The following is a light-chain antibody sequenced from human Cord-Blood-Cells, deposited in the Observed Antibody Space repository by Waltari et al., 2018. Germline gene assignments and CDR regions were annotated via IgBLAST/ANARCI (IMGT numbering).Light chain of an antibody. CDR1: QSVSSN. Sequence: EIVMTQSPATLSVSPGERATLSCRASQSVSSNLAWYQQKPGQAPRLLIYGASTRATVIPARFSGSGSGTEFTRTISSLQSEDFAVYYGQQYNNWPPLTFGGGTKVEIK. CDR2: GAS. J-gene: IGKJ4*01. V-gene: IGKV3-15*01. CDR3: QQYNNWPPLT.